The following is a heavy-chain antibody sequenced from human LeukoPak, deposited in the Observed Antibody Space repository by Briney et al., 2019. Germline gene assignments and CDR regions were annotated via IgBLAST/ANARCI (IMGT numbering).Heavy chain of an antibody. CDR3: ARERVVAAAHDGMDV. Sequence: SETLSLTCTVSGGSISSGDYYWSWIRQPPGKGLEWIGYIYYSGSTYYNPSLKSRVTISVDTSKNQFSLKLSSVTAADTAVYYCARERVVAAAHDGMDVWGQGTTVTVSS. CDR1: GGSISSGDYY. CDR2: IYYSGST. J-gene: IGHJ6*02. V-gene: IGHV4-30-4*01. D-gene: IGHD2-15*01.